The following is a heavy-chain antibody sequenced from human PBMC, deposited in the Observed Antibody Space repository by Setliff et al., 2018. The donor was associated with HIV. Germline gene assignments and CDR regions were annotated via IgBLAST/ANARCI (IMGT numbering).Heavy chain of an antibody. CDR2: IYFSGTP. CDR3: ARRGMWSYETGGNPTATFDY. CDR1: GGSINSRSYY. D-gene: IGHD2-8*02. Sequence: PSETLSLTCTVSGGSINSRSYYWAWIRQPPGKGLEWVASIYFSGTPYYNPSLKNLVTISVDTSKNQFSLKLSSVTAADTAVYYCARRGMWSYETGGNPTATFDYWGQGVLVTVSS. V-gene: IGHV4-39*01. J-gene: IGHJ4*02.